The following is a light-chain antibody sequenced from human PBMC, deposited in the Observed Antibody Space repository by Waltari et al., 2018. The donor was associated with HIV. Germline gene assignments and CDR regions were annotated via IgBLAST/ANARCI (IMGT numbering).Light chain of an antibody. Sequence: QAVVTQEPSLTVSPGGTVTLTCGSSTGPVTSGHHPYWFQQRPGQAPRTLIYDTTNKHSWTPARFSGSLLGGKAALTRSGAQPEDEAEYYCLLSYAGPRPWVFGGGTKVTVL. CDR3: LLSYAGPRPWV. CDR2: DTT. CDR1: TGPVTSGHH. V-gene: IGLV7-46*01. J-gene: IGLJ3*02.